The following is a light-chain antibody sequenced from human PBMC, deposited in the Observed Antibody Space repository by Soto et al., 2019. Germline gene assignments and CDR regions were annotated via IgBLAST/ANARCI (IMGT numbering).Light chain of an antibody. CDR1: QAIRNY. CDR3: QYYNSGGIT. V-gene: IGKV1-27*01. CDR2: AAS. J-gene: IGKJ5*01. Sequence: DIQMTQSPSSLSASVGDRVTITCRASQAIRNYLAWYQQKPGKVPKLLIYAASTLQSGVPSRFSGSGSGTDFTLTISSLQPEDVATYYCQYYNSGGITFGQGTRLEIK.